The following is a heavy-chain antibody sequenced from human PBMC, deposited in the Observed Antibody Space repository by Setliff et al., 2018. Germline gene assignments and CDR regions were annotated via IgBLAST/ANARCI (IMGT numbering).Heavy chain of an antibody. J-gene: IGHJ4*02. CDR2: IYDSGTT. D-gene: IGHD2-2*01. V-gene: IGHV4-39*01. CDR3: AICRYQVPYNY. CDR1: GGSMRSISYY. Sequence: PSETLSLTCTVSGGSMRSISYYWGWVRQPPGKGLEWIGTIYDSGTTYYNPSLKSRVTISADTSKNQFSLRLSSVTAADTAVYYCAICRYQVPYNYWGQGSLVTVSS.